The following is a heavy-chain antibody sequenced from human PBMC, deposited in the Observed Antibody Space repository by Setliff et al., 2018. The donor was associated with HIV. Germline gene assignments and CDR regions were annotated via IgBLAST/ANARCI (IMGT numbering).Heavy chain of an antibody. D-gene: IGHD1-26*01. V-gene: IGHV3-20*04. CDR3: AKDSGRFRYGGRQFPFDG. CDR1: GFIFDDYD. Sequence: GESLKISCTASGFIFDDYDMNWVRQAPGKGLEWVSSIKWNGVVPGYADSVKGRFTVSRDNAKKSLFLQMNGLRVEDTALYYCAKDSGRFRYGGRQFPFDGWGQGRWSPSPQ. J-gene: IGHJ4*02. CDR2: IKWNGVVP.